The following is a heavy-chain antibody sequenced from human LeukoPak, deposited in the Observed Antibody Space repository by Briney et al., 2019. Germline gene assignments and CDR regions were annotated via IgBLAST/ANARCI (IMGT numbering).Heavy chain of an antibody. V-gene: IGHV5-51*01. Sequence: GESLKISCKGSGYRFTNYWIGWVRQMPGKGLEWMGIIYPGDSVTKYSPTVQGQVTISADKSISIAYLQWSSLKASDTAIYYCARTYYYDGRGSITFDYWGQGALVTVSS. J-gene: IGHJ4*02. CDR2: IYPGDSVT. CDR3: ARTYYYDGRGSITFDY. CDR1: GYRFTNYW. D-gene: IGHD3-22*01.